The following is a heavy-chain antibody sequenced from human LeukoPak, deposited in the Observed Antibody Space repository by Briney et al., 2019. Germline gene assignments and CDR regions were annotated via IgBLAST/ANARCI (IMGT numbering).Heavy chain of an antibody. CDR3: ARDLFGVRGANDY. V-gene: IGHV3-21*05. CDR1: GFTFSSYW. D-gene: IGHD3-10*01. J-gene: IGHJ4*02. Sequence: GGSLRLSCAASGFTFSSYWMNWVRQAPGKGLEWISFISSGGNDIYYADSVKGRFTISRDNTKNSLYLQVNSLRDEDTAVYYCARDLFGVRGANDYWGQGTLVTVSS. CDR2: ISSGGNDI.